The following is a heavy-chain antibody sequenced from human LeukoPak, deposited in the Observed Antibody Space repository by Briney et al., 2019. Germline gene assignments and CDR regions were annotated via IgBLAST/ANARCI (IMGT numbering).Heavy chain of an antibody. CDR1: GGSISSSSYY. CDR3: AGFGELLEIDY. CDR2: IYYSGST. Sequence: SETLSLTCTVSGGSISSSSYYWGWIRQPPXXXLXWIGSIYYSGSTYYNPSLKSRVTISVDTSKNQFSLKLSSVTAADTAVYYCAGFGELLEIDYWGQGTLVTVSS. J-gene: IGHJ4*02. D-gene: IGHD3-10*01. V-gene: IGHV4-39*01.